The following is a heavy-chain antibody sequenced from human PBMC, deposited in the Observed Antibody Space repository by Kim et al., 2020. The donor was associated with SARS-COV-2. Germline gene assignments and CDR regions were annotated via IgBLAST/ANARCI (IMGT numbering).Heavy chain of an antibody. J-gene: IGHJ6*02. Sequence: YSPALMSRVTIAVDTSKNQFSLKLSSVTAADTAVYYCARALPAAREYGMDVWGQGTTVTVSS. CDR3: ARALPAAREYGMDV. V-gene: IGHV4-31*02. D-gene: IGHD2-2*01.